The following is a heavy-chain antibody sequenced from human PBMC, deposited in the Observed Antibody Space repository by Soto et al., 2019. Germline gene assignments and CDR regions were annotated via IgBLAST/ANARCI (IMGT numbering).Heavy chain of an antibody. V-gene: IGHV3-30-3*01. CDR2: ISYDGDNK. CDR3: ARSQLVYAIYGMDF. CDR1: GFTFSSYP. J-gene: IGHJ6*02. Sequence: QVQLVESGGGVVQPGRSLRLSCAASGFTFSSYPMHWVRQAPGKGLERVAVISYDGDNKYYADSVKGRFTISRDNSKNTVYLQMNSLRPDDTAVYFCARSQLVYAIYGMDFWGQGTTVTVSS. D-gene: IGHD2-8*01.